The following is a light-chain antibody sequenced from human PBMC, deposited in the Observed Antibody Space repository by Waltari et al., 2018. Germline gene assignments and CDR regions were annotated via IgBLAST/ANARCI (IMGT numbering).Light chain of an antibody. CDR1: QSVGSS. Sequence: EIVLTQSPVTLSLAPGERATLSCWASQSVGSSLAWYQQKPGQAPRLLLYDASHRATGVPARFNGSGSGTDFTLTIKRLEPEDFAVYYCQQYGSSPYTFGQGTKLEIK. CDR2: DAS. V-gene: IGKV3-11*01. J-gene: IGKJ2*01. CDR3: QQYGSSPYT.